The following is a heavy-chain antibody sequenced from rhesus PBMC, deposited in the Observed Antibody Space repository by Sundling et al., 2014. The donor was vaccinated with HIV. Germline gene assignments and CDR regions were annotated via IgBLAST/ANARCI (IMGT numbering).Heavy chain of an antibody. V-gene: IGHV4-173*01. Sequence: QVQLQESGPAVVKPSETLSLTCAVSGGSISSYYWSWIRQPPGKGLEWIGRISGSGGNTDYNPSLKSRVTISTDTSTNRFSLQLTSLTAADTAVYYCARRLLGSFDYWGQGVLVTVSS. CDR1: GGSISSYY. CDR3: ARRLLGSFDY. CDR2: ISGSGGNT. D-gene: IGHD3-34*01. J-gene: IGHJ4*01.